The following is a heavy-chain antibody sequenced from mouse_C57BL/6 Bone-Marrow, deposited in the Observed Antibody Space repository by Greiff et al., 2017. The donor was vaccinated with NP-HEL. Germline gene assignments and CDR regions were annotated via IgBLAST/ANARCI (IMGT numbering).Heavy chain of an antibody. J-gene: IGHJ4*01. V-gene: IGHV3-6*01. CDR1: GYSITSGYY. CDR3: ARIYDGYYKNY. Sequence: EVKLQESGPGLVKPSQSLSLTCSVTGYSITSGYYWNWIRQFPGNKLEWMGYISYDGSNNYNPSLKNRISITRDTSKNQFFLKLNSVTTEDTATYYCARIYDGYYKNYWGQGTSVTVSS. D-gene: IGHD2-3*01. CDR2: ISYDGSN.